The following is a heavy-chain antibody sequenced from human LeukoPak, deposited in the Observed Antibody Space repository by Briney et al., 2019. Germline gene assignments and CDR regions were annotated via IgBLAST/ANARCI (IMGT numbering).Heavy chain of an antibody. Sequence: GGSLRLSCSASGFTFTSYAMSWVRQGPGKGLEWVSVISDSGGSTYYADSVKGRFTISRDNSKNTLFLQMNSLTAEDTAMFYCARSRLDAFDIWGQGTMVTVSS. V-gene: IGHV3-23*01. CDR2: ISDSGGST. CDR3: ARSRLDAFDI. CDR1: GFTFTSYA. D-gene: IGHD6-19*01. J-gene: IGHJ3*02.